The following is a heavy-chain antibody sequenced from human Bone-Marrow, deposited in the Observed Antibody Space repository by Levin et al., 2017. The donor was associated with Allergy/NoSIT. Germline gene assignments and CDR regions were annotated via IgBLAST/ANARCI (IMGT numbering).Heavy chain of an antibody. CDR1: GGSISSGGYY. CDR3: ARDVVRTTEGFCYFDY. D-gene: IGHD4-17*01. CDR2: IYYSGST. J-gene: IGHJ4*02. V-gene: IGHV4-31*03. Sequence: SETLSLTCTVSGGSISSGGYYWSWIRQHPGKGLEWIGYIYYSGSTYYNPSLKSRVTISVDTSKNQFSLKLSSVTAADTAVYYCARDVVRTTEGFCYFDYWGQGTLVTVSS.